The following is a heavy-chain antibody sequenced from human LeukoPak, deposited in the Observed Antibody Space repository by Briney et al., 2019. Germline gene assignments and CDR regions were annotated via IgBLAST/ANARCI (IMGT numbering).Heavy chain of an antibody. Sequence: GGSLRLSCAASGFTFSSYWMHWVRQAPGKGLVWVSRINRDGSDTTCADSWKGRFTISRGNANNTLYLPMNSLRGEDTAVYSCARGDSRSSLDYWGKGTLVTVSS. CDR1: GFTFSSYW. J-gene: IGHJ4*02. CDR2: INRDGSDT. V-gene: IGHV3-74*03. D-gene: IGHD6-6*01. CDR3: ARGDSRSSLDY.